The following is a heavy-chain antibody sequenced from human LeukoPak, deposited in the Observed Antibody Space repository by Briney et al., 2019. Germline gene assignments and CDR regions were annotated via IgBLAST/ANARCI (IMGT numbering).Heavy chain of an antibody. D-gene: IGHD5-18*01. CDR2: INHSGST. J-gene: IGHJ5*02. CDR1: GGSFSGYY. Sequence: SETLSLTCAVYGGSFSGYYWSWIRQPPGKGLEWIGEINHSGSTNYNPSLKSRVTISVDTSKNQFSLKLSSVTAADTAVYYCARLDSYGSGSWFDPWGQGTLVTVSS. CDR3: ARLDSYGSGSWFDP. V-gene: IGHV4-34*01.